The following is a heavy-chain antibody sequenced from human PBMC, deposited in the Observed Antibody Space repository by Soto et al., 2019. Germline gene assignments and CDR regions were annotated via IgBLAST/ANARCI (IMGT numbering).Heavy chain of an antibody. CDR3: ARATRGHSGYYFVPSDFDY. V-gene: IGHV3-30-3*01. J-gene: IGHJ4*02. CDR1: RLTVSSYA. D-gene: IGHD3-22*01. CDR2: ISYDGSNK. Sequence: GCSMELSSAACRLTVSSYAVHGVRQTPGKGLEWVAVISYDGSNKYYADSVKGRFTISRDNAKNSLYLQMNSLRAEDTAVYYCARATRGHSGYYFVPSDFDYCGEGTLVTVSS.